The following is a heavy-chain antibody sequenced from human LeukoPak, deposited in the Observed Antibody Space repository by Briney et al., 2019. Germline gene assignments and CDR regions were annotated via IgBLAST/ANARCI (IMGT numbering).Heavy chain of an antibody. CDR2: ISTSAGTI. D-gene: IGHD3-10*01. Sequence: PGESLRLSCAASGFTFSDYYMTWIRQAPGKGLEWISYISTSAGTIYYADSVKGRFTISRDTSLNTLYLQMNNLRAEDTAVYFCAKRGVVIRGILVIGYHQEAYHYDFWGQGVLVTVSS. CDR1: GFTFSDYY. V-gene: IGHV3-11*01. CDR3: AKRGVVIRGILVIGYHQEAYHYDF. J-gene: IGHJ4*02.